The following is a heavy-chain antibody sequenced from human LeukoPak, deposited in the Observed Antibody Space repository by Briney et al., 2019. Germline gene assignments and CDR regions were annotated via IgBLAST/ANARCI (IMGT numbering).Heavy chain of an antibody. V-gene: IGHV1-69*13. CDR2: IIPIFGTA. J-gene: IGHJ6*03. Sequence: ASVKVSCKASGGTFSSYAISWVRQAPRQGLEWMGGIIPIFGTANYAQKFQGRVTITADESTSAAYMELSSLRSEDTAVYYCARGHYGSGSYYYYYYYMDVWGKGTTVTISS. CDR1: GGTFSSYA. D-gene: IGHD3-10*01. CDR3: ARGHYGSGSYYYYYYYMDV.